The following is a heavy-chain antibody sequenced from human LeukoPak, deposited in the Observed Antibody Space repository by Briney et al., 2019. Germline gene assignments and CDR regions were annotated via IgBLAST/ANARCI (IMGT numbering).Heavy chain of an antibody. CDR1: GGSISSYY. CDR3: ARGGYLYYYGIDV. V-gene: IGHV4-59*01. Sequence: PSETLSLTCTVSGGSISSYYWSWIRQPPGKGLEWIGYIYYSGSTNYNPSLKSRVTISVDTSKNQFSLKLSSVTAADTAVYYCARGGYLYYYGIDVWGQGTTVTVSS. J-gene: IGHJ6*02. D-gene: IGHD6-25*01. CDR2: IYYSGST.